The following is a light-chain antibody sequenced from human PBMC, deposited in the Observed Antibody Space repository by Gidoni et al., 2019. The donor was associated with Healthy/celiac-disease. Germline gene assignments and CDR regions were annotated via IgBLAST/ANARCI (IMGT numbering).Light chain of an antibody. CDR2: DAS. CDR3: QQYNSYSGT. V-gene: IGKV1-5*01. CDR1: QSISSW. J-gene: IGKJ4*01. Sequence: DIQMTQSPSTLSASVGDRVTITCRASQSISSWLAWYQQEPGKAPKLLIYDASSLESGVPSRFSGSGSGTEFTLTISSLQPDDFATYYCQQYNSYSGTCGGGTKVEIK.